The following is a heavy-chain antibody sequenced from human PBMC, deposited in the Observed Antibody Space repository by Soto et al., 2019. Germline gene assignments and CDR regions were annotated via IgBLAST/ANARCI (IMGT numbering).Heavy chain of an antibody. Sequence: SETLSLTCAVYGGSFSGYYWSWIRQPPGKGLEWIGEINHSGRTNYNPSLKSRVTISVDTSKNQFSLKLSSVTAADTAVYFCARRYDFWSGYYTLYYYYYGMDVWGQGTTVTVSS. D-gene: IGHD3-3*01. CDR1: GGSFSGYY. CDR3: ARRYDFWSGYYTLYYYYYGMDV. J-gene: IGHJ6*02. V-gene: IGHV4-34*01. CDR2: INHSGRT.